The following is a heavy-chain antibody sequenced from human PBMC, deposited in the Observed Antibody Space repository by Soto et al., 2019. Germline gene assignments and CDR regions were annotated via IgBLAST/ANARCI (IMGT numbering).Heavy chain of an antibody. V-gene: IGHV3-23*01. CDR2: ISASGSTT. D-gene: IGHD4-17*01. CDR3: ARDRHDSGDFNWFDP. J-gene: IGHJ5*02. CDR1: VFTFSTYA. Sequence: PGGSLRLSCAASVFTFSTYALSWVRQAPGKGLEWVSSISASGSTTTYADSMKGRFTISRDNSKNTLSLQMNSLRVEDTAVYYCARDRHDSGDFNWFDPWGQGTTVTVSS.